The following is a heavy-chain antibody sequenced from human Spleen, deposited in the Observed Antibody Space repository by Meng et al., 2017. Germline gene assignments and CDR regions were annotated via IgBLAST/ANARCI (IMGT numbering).Heavy chain of an antibody. Sequence: ESLKISCAASGFTFDDYGMSWVRQAPGKGLEWIGEINHSGSTNYNPSLKSRVTISVDTSKNQFSLKLSSVTAADTAVYYCARGGDSSSSINWFDPWGQGTLVTVSS. CDR1: GFTFDDYG. J-gene: IGHJ5*02. CDR2: INHSGST. V-gene: IGHV4-34*01. CDR3: ARGGDSSSSINWFDP. D-gene: IGHD6-13*01.